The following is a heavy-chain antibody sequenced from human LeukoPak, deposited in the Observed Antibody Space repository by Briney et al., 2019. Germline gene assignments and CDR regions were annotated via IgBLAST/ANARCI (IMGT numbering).Heavy chain of an antibody. CDR3: ARDGTSTDDY. CDR2: ISGNNDNP. CDR1: GYTFSNFG. D-gene: IGHD2-2*01. Sequence: ASVKVSCKASGYTFSNFGMNGGRQAPGQGREWMGWISGNNDNPNYGQKFQGRFTLTTDSSTSTAYMELRNLRSDDTAVYYCARDGTSTDDYWGQGTLVTVSS. V-gene: IGHV1-18*01. J-gene: IGHJ4*02.